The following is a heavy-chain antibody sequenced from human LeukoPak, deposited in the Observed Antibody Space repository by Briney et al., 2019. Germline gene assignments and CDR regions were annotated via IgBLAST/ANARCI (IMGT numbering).Heavy chain of an antibody. CDR3: ADRSRDYSGNQFDY. V-gene: IGHV2-5*02. Sequence: SGPTLVKPTQPLTLTCTFSGFSLSTSGGGVGWICQPPRKALEWLALIYWDDDKRYSPSLKSRLTITKDTSKNQVVLTMTNMDPVDTATYYCADRSRDYSGNQFDYWGQGTLVTVSS. CDR1: GFSLSTSGGG. J-gene: IGHJ4*02. CDR2: IYWDDDK. D-gene: IGHD4-23*01.